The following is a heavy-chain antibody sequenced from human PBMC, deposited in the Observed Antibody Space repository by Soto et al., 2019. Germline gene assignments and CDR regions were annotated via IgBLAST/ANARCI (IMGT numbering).Heavy chain of an antibody. CDR2: ISSSSSYI. Sequence: GGSLRLSCAASGFTFSSYSMNWVRQAPGKGLEWVSSISSSSSYIYYADSVKGRFTISRDNAKNSLYLQMNSLRAEDTAVDYCAREAGVGYCSGGSCYNTAEYFQHWGQGTLVTVSS. D-gene: IGHD2-15*01. CDR1: GFTFSSYS. J-gene: IGHJ1*01. V-gene: IGHV3-21*01. CDR3: AREAGVGYCSGGSCYNTAEYFQH.